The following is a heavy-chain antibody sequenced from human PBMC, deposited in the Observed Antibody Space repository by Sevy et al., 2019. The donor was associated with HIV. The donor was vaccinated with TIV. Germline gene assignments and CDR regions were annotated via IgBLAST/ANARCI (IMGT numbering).Heavy chain of an antibody. CDR2: MYYSGSH. CDR1: GDSISTSGYS. D-gene: IGHD7-27*01. V-gene: IGHV4-30-2*01. J-gene: IGHJ3*02. CDR3: AGWGGGAFHI. Sequence: SETLSLTCGVSGDSISTSGYSWSWIRQTPGKGLEWIGYMYYSGSHFYNPSLQSRVTISFDTSKMQLSLKLTSMTAADTAVYYCAGWGGGAFHIWGQGTMVTVSS.